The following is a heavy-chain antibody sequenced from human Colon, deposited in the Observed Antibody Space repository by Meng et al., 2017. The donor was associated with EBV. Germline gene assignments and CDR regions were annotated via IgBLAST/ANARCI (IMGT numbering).Heavy chain of an antibody. Sequence: QVPLRRSRPQLVTSSQILSLPCAASGDCDTNHNGGAWVRQPPGKGLEWIGEIPHSGSSAYNPSLKSRVSMSIDKSKNQFSLKLTSVTAADTAVYHCLRGSGGSVWGQGTLVTVSS. CDR3: LRGSGGSV. CDR1: GDCDTNHNG. CDR2: IPHSGSS. J-gene: IGHJ1*01. D-gene: IGHD3-10*01. V-gene: IGHV4-4*02.